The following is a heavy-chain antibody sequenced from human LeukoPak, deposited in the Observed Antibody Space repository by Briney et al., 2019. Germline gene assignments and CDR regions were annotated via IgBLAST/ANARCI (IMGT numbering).Heavy chain of an antibody. CDR1: GFTVSSNY. CDR3: ARDGDYDSSGYYFM. J-gene: IGHJ4*02. D-gene: IGHD3-22*01. Sequence: GGSLRLSRAASGFTVSSNYMSWVRQAPGKGLEWVSVIYSGGSTYYADSVKGRFTISRHNSKNTLYLQMNSLRAEDTAVYYCARDGDYDSSGYYFMWGQGTLVTVSS. CDR2: IYSGGST. V-gene: IGHV3-53*04.